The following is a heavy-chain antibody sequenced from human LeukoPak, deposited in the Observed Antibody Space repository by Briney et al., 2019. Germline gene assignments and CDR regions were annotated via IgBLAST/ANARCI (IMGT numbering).Heavy chain of an antibody. CDR2: IYYSGST. V-gene: IGHV4-30-4*01. CDR3: ARSTLYYDSSGYYQGWFDP. Sequence: SETLSLTCTVSGGSISSGDYYWSWIRQPPGKGLEWIGYIYYSGSTYYNPSLKSRVTISVDTSKNQFSLKLSSVTAADTAAYYCARSTLYYDSSGYYQGWFDPWGQGTLVTVSS. D-gene: IGHD3-22*01. CDR1: GGSISSGDYY. J-gene: IGHJ5*02.